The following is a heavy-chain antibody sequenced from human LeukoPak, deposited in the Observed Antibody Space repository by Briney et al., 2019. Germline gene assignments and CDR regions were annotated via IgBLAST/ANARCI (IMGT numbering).Heavy chain of an antibody. CDR2: ISSSGSTI. Sequence: GGSLRLSCAASGFTFSSYEMNWVRQAPGKGLEWVSYISSSGSTIYYADSVKGRFTISRDNAKNSLYLQMNSLRAEDTAVYYCARPQAYCFDYWGQGTLVTVSS. V-gene: IGHV3-48*03. CDR3: ARPQAYCFDY. J-gene: IGHJ4*02. CDR1: GFTFSSYE.